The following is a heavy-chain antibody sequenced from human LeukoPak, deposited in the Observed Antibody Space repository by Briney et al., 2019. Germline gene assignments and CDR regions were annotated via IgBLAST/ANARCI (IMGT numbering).Heavy chain of an antibody. CDR1: GFTFSSYE. Sequence: GGSLRLSCAASGFTFSSYEMNWVRQAPGRGLEWVSYISSSGSTIYYADSVKGRFTVSRDNAKNSLYLQMNSLRAEDTAVYYCARDGAIAAPPLYYYYMDVWGKGTTVTVSS. CDR3: ARDGAIAAPPLYYYYMDV. V-gene: IGHV3-48*03. D-gene: IGHD6-6*01. J-gene: IGHJ6*03. CDR2: ISSSGSTI.